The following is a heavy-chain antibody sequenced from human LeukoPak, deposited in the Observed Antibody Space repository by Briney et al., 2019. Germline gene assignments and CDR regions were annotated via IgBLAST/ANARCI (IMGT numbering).Heavy chain of an antibody. D-gene: IGHD2-15*01. V-gene: IGHV3-66*01. Sequence: GGSLRLSCAASGFTVSSNYMSWVRQAPGKGLEWVSVIYSGGSIYYADSVKGRFTISRDNSKNTLYLQMNSLRAEDTAVYYCARDIIVEPNDYWGQGTLVTVSS. J-gene: IGHJ4*02. CDR1: GFTVSSNY. CDR2: IYSGGSI. CDR3: ARDIIVEPNDY.